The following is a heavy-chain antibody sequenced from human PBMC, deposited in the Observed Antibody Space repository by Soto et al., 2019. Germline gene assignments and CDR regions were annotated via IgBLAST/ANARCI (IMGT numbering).Heavy chain of an antibody. J-gene: IGHJ4*02. Sequence: SENLSLTSTVSGTSISSYYWSWIRQPPGKGLEWIENIFYSGTTNYDPSLSSRVTLPVVTSKNQFSLKMPPVAAADRAMYFCARYNSYAIDYWGRGTLVTVSS. V-gene: IGHV4-59*01. CDR2: IFYSGTT. CDR1: GTSISSYY. D-gene: IGHD2-8*01. CDR3: ARYNSYAIDY.